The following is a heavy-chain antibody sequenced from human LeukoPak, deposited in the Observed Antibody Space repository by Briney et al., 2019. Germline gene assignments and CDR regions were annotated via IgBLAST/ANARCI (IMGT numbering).Heavy chain of an antibody. V-gene: IGHV1-46*01. CDR2: INPSGGST. CDR1: GYTFTGYY. D-gene: IGHD3-22*01. Sequence: ASVKVSCKASGYTFTGYYMHWVRQAPGQGLEWMGIINPSGGSTSYAQKFQGRVTMTRDTSTSTVYMELSSLRSEDTAVYYCARAPYYYDSSGYYTRRWYFDLWGRGTLVTVSS. CDR3: ARAPYYYDSSGYYTRRWYFDL. J-gene: IGHJ2*01.